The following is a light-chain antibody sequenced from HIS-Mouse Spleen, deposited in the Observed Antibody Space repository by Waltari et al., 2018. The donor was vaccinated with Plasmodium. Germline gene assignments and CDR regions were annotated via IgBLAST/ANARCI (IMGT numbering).Light chain of an antibody. CDR3: QQYYSTPYT. J-gene: IGKJ2*01. CDR1: QRVLYSSNNKNY. V-gene: IGKV4-1*01. CDR2: WAS. Sequence: DIVMTQSPDSLAVSLGERATINCPSSQRVLYSSNNKNYLAWYQQKPGQPPKLLIYWASTRESGVPDRFSGSGSGTDFTLTISSLQAEDVAVYYCQQYYSTPYTFGQGTKLEIK.